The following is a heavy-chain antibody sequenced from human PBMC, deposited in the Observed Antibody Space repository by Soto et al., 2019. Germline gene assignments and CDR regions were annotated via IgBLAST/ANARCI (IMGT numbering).Heavy chain of an antibody. Sequence: GGSLRLSCAASGFTFSSYWMSWVRQAPGKGLEWVDNIKQDGSEKYYVDSVKGRFTISRDNAKNSLYLQMNSLRAWDTAVYYCARISMVQAVIITDVDFDYWGQGTLVTVSS. D-gene: IGHD3-10*01. V-gene: IGHV3-7*01. CDR3: ARISMVQAVIITDVDFDY. CDR1: GFTFSSYW. CDR2: IKQDGSEK. J-gene: IGHJ4*02.